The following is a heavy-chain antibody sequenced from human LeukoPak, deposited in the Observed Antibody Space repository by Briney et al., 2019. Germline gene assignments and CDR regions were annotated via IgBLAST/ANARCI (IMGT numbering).Heavy chain of an antibody. V-gene: IGHV1-69*04. CDR2: IIPILGIA. J-gene: IGHJ6*02. CDR1: GGTFISYA. D-gene: IGHD3-10*01. CDR3: ASGGNDYYYYGMDV. Sequence: SVKVSCKASGGTFISYAISWVRQAPVQGLEWMGRIIPILGIANYAQKFQGRVTITADKSTSTAYMELSSLRSEDTAVYYCASGGNDYYYYGMDVWGQGTTVTVSS.